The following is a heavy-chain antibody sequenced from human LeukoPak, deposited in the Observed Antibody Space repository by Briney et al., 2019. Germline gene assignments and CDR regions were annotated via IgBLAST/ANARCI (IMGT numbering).Heavy chain of an antibody. V-gene: IGHV4-59*08. CDR2: IYYSGST. J-gene: IGHJ4*02. CDR3: ARHLIWNPWYFDY. D-gene: IGHD1-1*01. CDR1: GGSISSYY. Sequence: SETLSLTCTVSGGSISSYYWSWIRQPLGKGLEWIGYIYYSGSTNYNPSLKSRVTISVDTSKNQFSLKLSSVTAADTAVYYCARHLIWNPWYFDYWGQGTLVTVSS.